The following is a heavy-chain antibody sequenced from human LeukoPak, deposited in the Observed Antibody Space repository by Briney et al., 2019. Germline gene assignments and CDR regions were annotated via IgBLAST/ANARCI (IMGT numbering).Heavy chain of an antibody. V-gene: IGHV3-7*03. CDR2: IKQDGSEK. CDR1: GFIVSGDF. J-gene: IGHJ5*02. CDR3: AKDAQPRSRWFDP. D-gene: IGHD3-16*01. Sequence: GGSLRLSCAASGFIVSGDFMSWVRQAPGKGLEWVANIKQDGSEKYYVDSVKGRFTISRDNAKNSLYLQMNTLRAEDTAMYYCAKDAQPRSRWFDPWGQGTLVTVSS.